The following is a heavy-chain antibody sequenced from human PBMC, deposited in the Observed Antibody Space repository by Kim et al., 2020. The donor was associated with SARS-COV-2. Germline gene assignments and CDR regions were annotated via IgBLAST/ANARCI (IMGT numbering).Heavy chain of an antibody. Sequence: GGSLRLSCAASGFTLSSYWMSWVRQAPGKGLEWVANIKQDGSETYYVDSVKGRFTITRDNAKNSLYLQMNSLRAEDTAVYYCARDPMVPNDDYWGQGTLVTVSS. J-gene: IGHJ4*02. CDR1: GFTLSSYW. V-gene: IGHV3-7*03. CDR3: ARDPMVPNDDY. CDR2: IKQDGSET. D-gene: IGHD3-10*01.